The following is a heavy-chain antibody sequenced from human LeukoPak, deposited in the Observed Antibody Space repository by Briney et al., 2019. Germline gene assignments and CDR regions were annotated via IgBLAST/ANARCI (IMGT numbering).Heavy chain of an antibody. CDR1: GYSFTSYW. D-gene: IGHD3-22*01. Sequence: NPGESLKISCKGSGYSFTSYWIGWVRQMPGEGLEWMGIIYPGDSDTRYSPSFQGQVTISADKSISTAYLQWSSLKASDTAMYYCARLLYYDSSGYYYFDYWGQGTLVTVSS. V-gene: IGHV5-51*01. CDR3: ARLLYYDSSGYYYFDY. J-gene: IGHJ4*02. CDR2: IYPGDSDT.